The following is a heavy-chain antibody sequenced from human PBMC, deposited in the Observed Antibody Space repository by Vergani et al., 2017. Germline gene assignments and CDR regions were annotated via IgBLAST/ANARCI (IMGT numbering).Heavy chain of an antibody. Sequence: EVQLLQSEGAVVQPGGSLRLFCVASGFTFSSHAMSWVRQGHGQGLEWVSSIKNTGDSTLYADSVKGRFTISRDNSKNTLYLQMNSLRVEDTAVYYCGRGSDNYNWGQGTLVTVSS. J-gene: IGHJ4*02. D-gene: IGHD5-24*01. CDR3: GRGSDNYN. CDR1: GFTFSSHA. CDR2: IKNTGDST. V-gene: IGHV3-23*01.